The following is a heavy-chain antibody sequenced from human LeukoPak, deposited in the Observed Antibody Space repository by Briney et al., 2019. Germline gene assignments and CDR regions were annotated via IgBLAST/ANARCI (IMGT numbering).Heavy chain of an antibody. D-gene: IGHD3-3*01. V-gene: IGHV3-23*01. CDR1: GFTFSSYA. CDR3: AKGIWSGYRWYFDY. CDR2: ISASGGST. J-gene: IGHJ4*02. Sequence: GGSLRLSCAASGFTFSSYAMSWVRQAPGKGLKWVSAISASGGSTYYAGSVKGRFTISRDNSKNTLYLQMNSLRAEDTAVYYCAKGIWSGYRWYFDYWGQGTLVTVSS.